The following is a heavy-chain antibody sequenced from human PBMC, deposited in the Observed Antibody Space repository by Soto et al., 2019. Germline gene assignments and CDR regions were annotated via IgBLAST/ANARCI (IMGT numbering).Heavy chain of an antibody. CDR2: INAGNGNT. J-gene: IGHJ4*02. CDR3: ACAALQDYDYIWWSPHEPDY. D-gene: IGHD3-16*01. CDR1: GYTFTSYA. Sequence: QVQLVQSGAEVKKPGASVKVSCKASGYTFTSYAMHWVRQAPGQRLELMGWINAGNGNTKYSQKFQVRVTITRDTSASTAYMDLSSLRSEDTAVYYCACAALQDYDYIWWSPHEPDYWGQGTLVTVSS. V-gene: IGHV1-3*01.